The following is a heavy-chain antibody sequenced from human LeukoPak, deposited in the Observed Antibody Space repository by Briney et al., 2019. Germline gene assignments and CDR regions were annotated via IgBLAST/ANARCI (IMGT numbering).Heavy chain of an antibody. D-gene: IGHD6-19*01. V-gene: IGHV7-4-1*02. Sequence: ASVKVSCKASGYTFTSYAMNWVRQAPGQGLEWMGWINTNTGNPTYAQGFTGRFVFSLDTSVSTAYLQISSLKAEDTAVYYCARVRSGWPHDAFDIWGQGTMVTVSS. CDR2: INTNTGNP. CDR1: GYTFTSYA. CDR3: ARVRSGWPHDAFDI. J-gene: IGHJ3*02.